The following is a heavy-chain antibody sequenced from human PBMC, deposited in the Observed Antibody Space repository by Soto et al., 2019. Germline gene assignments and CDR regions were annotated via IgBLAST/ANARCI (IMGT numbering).Heavy chain of an antibody. J-gene: IGHJ4*02. Sequence: TGGSLRLSCAASRFTFSDYGMLWVRQAPGKGPEWVAVISYDGREIYYAESVKGRATISRDNSKDTLYLQMDSLRPEDTAVYYCTTSRTWGYGDLDIWGQGTLVTVCS. D-gene: IGHD4-17*01. V-gene: IGHV3-30*03. CDR3: TTSRTWGYGDLDI. CDR2: ISYDGREI. CDR1: RFTFSDYG.